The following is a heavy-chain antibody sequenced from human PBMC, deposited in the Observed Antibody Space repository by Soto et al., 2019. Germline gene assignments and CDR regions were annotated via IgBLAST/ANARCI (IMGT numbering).Heavy chain of an antibody. Sequence: PGGSLRLSCAASGFTFRDYYMTWLRQAPGKGLEWVSYISPDGGNVYYADSVKGRFTISRDNAKNSLYLQMNSLRVDDTALYYCAKERYSSGWYVDYWGQGTLVTVSS. CDR2: ISPDGGNV. D-gene: IGHD6-19*01. CDR1: GFTFRDYY. J-gene: IGHJ4*02. V-gene: IGHV3-11*01. CDR3: AKERYSSGWYVDY.